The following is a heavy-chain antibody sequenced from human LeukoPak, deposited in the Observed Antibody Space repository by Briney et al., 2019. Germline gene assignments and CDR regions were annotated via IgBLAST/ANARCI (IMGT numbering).Heavy chain of an antibody. CDR1: GFTFRGYW. CDR2: IWYDGSNK. D-gene: IGHD3-10*01. Sequence: PGGSLRLSCAASGFTFRGYWMSWFRQAPGKGLEWVAVIWYDGSNKYYADSVKGRFTISRDNSKNTLYLQMNSLRAEDTAVYYCAREDGSGSYRFDYWGQGTLVTVSS. J-gene: IGHJ4*02. V-gene: IGHV3-33*08. CDR3: AREDGSGSYRFDY.